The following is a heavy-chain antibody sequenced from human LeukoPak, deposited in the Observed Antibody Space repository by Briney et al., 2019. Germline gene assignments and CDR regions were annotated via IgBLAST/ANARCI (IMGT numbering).Heavy chain of an antibody. J-gene: IGHJ1*01. CDR1: GFTFSSYS. V-gene: IGHV3-21*01. D-gene: IGHD2-2*01. CDR3: ARDLSWTSRAFQH. CDR2: ISSSSSYI. Sequence: GGSLRLSCAASGFTFSSYSMNWVRQAPGKGLEWVSSISSSSSYIYYADSVKGRFTISRDNAKNSLYLQMNSLRAEDTAVYYCARDLSWTSRAFQHWGQGTLVTVSS.